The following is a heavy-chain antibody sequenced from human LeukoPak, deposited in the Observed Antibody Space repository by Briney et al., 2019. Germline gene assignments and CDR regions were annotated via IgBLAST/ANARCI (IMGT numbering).Heavy chain of an antibody. CDR2: IYSSGST. J-gene: IGHJ5*02. CDR3: ARDHGWFDP. CDR1: GFTVSSNH. Sequence: GGSLRLSCAASGFTVSSNHMSWVRQAPGKGLEWVSVIYSSGSTYYADSVKGRFNISRDNSKNTLYLQMNSLRAEETAVYYCARDHGWFDPWGQGTLVTVSS. V-gene: IGHV3-53*01.